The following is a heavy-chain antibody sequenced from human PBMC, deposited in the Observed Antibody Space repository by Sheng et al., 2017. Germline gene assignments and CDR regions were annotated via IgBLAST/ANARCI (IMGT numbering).Heavy chain of an antibody. CDR3: ARRGNSGSYNRYFDY. CDR1: GGSISSSSYY. D-gene: IGHD1-26*01. CDR2: IYYSGST. J-gene: IGHJ4*02. Sequence: QLQLQESGPGLVKPSETLSLTCTVSGGSISSSSYYWGWIRQPPGKGLEWIGSIYYSGSTYYNPSLKSRVTISVDTSKNQFSLKLSSVTAADTAVYYCARRGNSGSYNRYFDYWGQGTLVTVSS. V-gene: IGHV4-39*07.